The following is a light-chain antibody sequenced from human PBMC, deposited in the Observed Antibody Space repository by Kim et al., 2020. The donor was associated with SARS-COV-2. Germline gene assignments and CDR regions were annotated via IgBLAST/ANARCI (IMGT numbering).Light chain of an antibody. CDR1: SSNIGSNT. J-gene: IGLJ2*01. V-gene: IGLV1-44*01. CDR2: ATD. Sequence: QSVLTQPPSASGTPGQRVTISCSGSSSNIGSNTVNWYQQLPGTAPKLLIHATDQRPSGVPDRFSGSKSGTSASLAISGLQPEDEADYHCAAWDDNLDTVIFGGGTQLTVL. CDR3: AAWDDNLDTVI.